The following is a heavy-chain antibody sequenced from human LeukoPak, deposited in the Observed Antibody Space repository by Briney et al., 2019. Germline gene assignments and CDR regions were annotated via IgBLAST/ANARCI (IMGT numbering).Heavy chain of an antibody. Sequence: PSGTLSLTCAVSGGSISSSNWWSWVRQPPGKGLEWIGEIYHSGSTNYNPSLKSRVTISVDTSKNEFSLRLSSVTAADTAVYYCARHKVKRPARGLRAAVHPYFDSWGQGTLVTVSS. D-gene: IGHD6-13*01. V-gene: IGHV4-4*02. CDR3: ARHKVKRPARGLRAAVHPYFDS. CDR1: GGSISSSNW. CDR2: IYHSGST. J-gene: IGHJ4*02.